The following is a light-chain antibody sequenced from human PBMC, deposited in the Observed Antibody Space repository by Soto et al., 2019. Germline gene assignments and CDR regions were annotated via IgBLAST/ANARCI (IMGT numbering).Light chain of an antibody. Sequence: QSVLTQPPSASETPGQRVTISCSGSYSNIGRNYVCWYQQFPGTVPKLLIYGNNQRPSGVPDRFSGSKSGTSASLAISGLRSEDEADYYCAVWDNSLSGYVFGTGTKVTVL. CDR1: YSNIGRNY. J-gene: IGLJ1*01. CDR3: AVWDNSLSGYV. CDR2: GNN. V-gene: IGLV1-47*02.